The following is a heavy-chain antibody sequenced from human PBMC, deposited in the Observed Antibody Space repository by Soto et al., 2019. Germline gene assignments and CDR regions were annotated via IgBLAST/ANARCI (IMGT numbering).Heavy chain of an antibody. CDR2: IIPIFGTA. J-gene: IGHJ6*02. V-gene: IGHV1-69*13. CDR3: ARDQNPGYDILFCYSVNYGEED. Sequence: VKISCTASGDTFSSYPISCARQSPGQGLECMGGIIPIFGTANYAQKFQGRVTITADESTSTAYMELSSLRSEDTAVYYCARDQNPGYDILFCYSVNYGEEDWGQASSVTVPS. CDR1: GDTFSSYP. D-gene: IGHD3-9*01.